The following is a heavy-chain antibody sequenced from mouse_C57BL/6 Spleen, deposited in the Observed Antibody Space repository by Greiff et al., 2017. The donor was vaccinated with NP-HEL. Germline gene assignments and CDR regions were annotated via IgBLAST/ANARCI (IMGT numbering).Heavy chain of an antibody. CDR2: ILPGSGST. CDR3: ARTYYYGSSYGNYAMDY. J-gene: IGHJ4*01. V-gene: IGHV1-9*01. CDR1: GYTFTGYW. Sequence: VQLQQSGAELMKPGASVKLSCKATGYTFTGYWIEWVKQRPGHGLEWIGEILPGSGSTNYNEKFKGKATFTADTSSNTAYMQRSSLTTEDSAIYYCARTYYYGSSYGNYAMDYWGQGTSVTVSS. D-gene: IGHD1-1*01.